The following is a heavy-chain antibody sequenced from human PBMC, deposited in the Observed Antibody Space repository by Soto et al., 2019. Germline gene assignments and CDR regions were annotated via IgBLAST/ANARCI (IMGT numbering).Heavy chain of an antibody. J-gene: IGHJ4*02. CDR3: ARVVTVAGTATSLDY. D-gene: IGHD6-19*01. CDR2: ISAYNGNT. CDR1: GYTFTSYG. Sequence: ASVKVSCKASGYTFTSYGISWVRQAPGQGLEWMGWISAYNGNTNYAQKLQGRVTMTTDTSTGTAYMELGSLGSDDTAVYYCARVVTVAGTATSLDYWGQGTLVTVSS. V-gene: IGHV1-18*01.